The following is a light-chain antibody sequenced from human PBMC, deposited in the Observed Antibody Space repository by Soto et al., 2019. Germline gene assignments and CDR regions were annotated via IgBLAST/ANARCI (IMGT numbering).Light chain of an antibody. CDR2: GAY. CDR3: QQYGSSPPT. V-gene: IGKV3-20*01. Sequence: EIVLTQSPGTLSLSPGERATLSCRASQSVSSSYLAYYQQKPGQAPRLLIYGAYNRATGIPDRFSGSGSGTDFTLTISRLEPEDFAVYYCQQYGSSPPTFGQGTKVEVK. CDR1: QSVSSSY. J-gene: IGKJ1*01.